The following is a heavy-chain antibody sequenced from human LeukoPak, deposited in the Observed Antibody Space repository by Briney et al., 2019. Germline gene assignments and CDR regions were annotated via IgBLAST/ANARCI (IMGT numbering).Heavy chain of an antibody. CDR2: ISYDGSNK. CDR3: AKDDILTGSLDY. CDR1: GFTFSSYA. J-gene: IGHJ4*02. V-gene: IGHV3-30*04. D-gene: IGHD3-9*01. Sequence: PGGSLRLSCAASGFTFSSYAMHWVRQAPGKGLEWVAVISYDGSNKYYADSVKGRFTISRDNSKNTLYLQMNSLRAEDTAVYYCAKDDILTGSLDYWGQGTLVTVSS.